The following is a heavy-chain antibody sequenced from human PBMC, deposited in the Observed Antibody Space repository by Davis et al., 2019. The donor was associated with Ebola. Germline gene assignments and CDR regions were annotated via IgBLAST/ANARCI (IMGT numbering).Heavy chain of an antibody. J-gene: IGHJ4*02. CDR2: IIPILGIA. Sequence: AASVKVSCKASGGTFSSYAISWVRQAPGQGLEWMGRIIPILGIANYAQKFQGRVTMTRDTSTSTVYMELSSLRSEDTAVYYCARSTYTVTPDYWGQGTLVTVSS. CDR3: ARSTYTVTPDY. CDR1: GGTFSSYA. D-gene: IGHD4-17*01. V-gene: IGHV1-69*04.